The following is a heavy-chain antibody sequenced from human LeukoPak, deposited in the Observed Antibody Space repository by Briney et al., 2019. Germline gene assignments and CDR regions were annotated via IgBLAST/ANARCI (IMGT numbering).Heavy chain of an antibody. J-gene: IGHJ4*02. CDR1: GFSLSNARMG. CDR3: ARIRGLDYDILTGYYRTYYFDY. D-gene: IGHD3-9*01. CDR2: IFSIDGK. Sequence: SGPVLVKPTETLTLTCTVSGFSLSNARMGVSWIRQRPGKALEWLAHIFSIDGKSYRTSLKTRLTISKDTSESPVVLTMTNMDPVDTATYYCARIRGLDYDILTGYYRTYYFDYWGRGTLVTVSS. V-gene: IGHV2-26*01.